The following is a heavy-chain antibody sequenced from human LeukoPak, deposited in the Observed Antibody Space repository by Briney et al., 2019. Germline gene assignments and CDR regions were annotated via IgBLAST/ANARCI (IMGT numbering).Heavy chain of an antibody. Sequence: SETLSLTCAVSGYSISSGYYWGWIRQPPGKGLEWIGSIYHNGSTYYNPSLKSRVTISVDTSKNQFSLKLSSVTAADTAVYYCARRPDDYWGQGTLVTVSS. D-gene: IGHD1-14*01. J-gene: IGHJ4*02. CDR2: IYHNGST. CDR1: GYSISSGYY. V-gene: IGHV4-38-2*01. CDR3: ARRPDDY.